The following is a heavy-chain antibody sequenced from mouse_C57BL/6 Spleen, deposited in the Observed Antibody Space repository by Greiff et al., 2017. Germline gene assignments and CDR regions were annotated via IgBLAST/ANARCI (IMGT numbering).Heavy chain of an antibody. Sequence: QVQLQQPGAELVKPGASVKLSCKASGYTFTSYWMQWVNQRPGQGLEWIGEIDPSDSYTNYNQKFKGKATLTVDTSSSTAYMQRSSLTSEDSAVYYCARCYGSTYYAMDYWGQGTSDTVSS. CDR2: IDPSDSYT. J-gene: IGHJ4*01. D-gene: IGHD1-1*01. CDR3: ARCYGSTYYAMDY. V-gene: IGHV1-50*01. CDR1: GYTFTSYW.